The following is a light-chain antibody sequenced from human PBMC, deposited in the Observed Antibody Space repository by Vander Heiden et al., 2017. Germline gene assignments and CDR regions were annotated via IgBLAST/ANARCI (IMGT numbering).Light chain of an antibody. CDR3: QVWDSSSDHPNWV. J-gene: IGLJ3*02. CDR1: NIGSKS. V-gene: IGLV3-21*02. Sequence: SYVLTQPPSVSVAPGQTARITCGGNNIGSKSVHWYQQKPGQAPVLVVYDDSARPSGIPERFSGSNSGNTATLTISRVEAGDEADDYCQVWDSSSDHPNWVFGGGTKLTVL. CDR2: DDS.